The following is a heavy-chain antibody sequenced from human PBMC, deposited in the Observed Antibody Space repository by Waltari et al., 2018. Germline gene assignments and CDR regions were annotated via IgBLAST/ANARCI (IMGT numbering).Heavy chain of an antibody. J-gene: IGHJ4*01. CDR2: IYTSGST. CDR1: GGSISSYY. D-gene: IGHD3-22*01. CDR3: AGDNYSSSGDAFIDY. Sequence: QVQLQESGPGLVKPSETLSLTCTVSGGSISSYYWSWIRQPAGKGLEWIGRIYTSGSTNYNPSLKNGVTMSVDTSNNQFSLKLSSVTAADTGVYYCAGDNYSSSGDAFIDYWGHGTLVTVSS. V-gene: IGHV4-4*07.